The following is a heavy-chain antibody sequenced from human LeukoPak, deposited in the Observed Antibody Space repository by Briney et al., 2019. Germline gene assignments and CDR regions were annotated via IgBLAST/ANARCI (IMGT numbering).Heavy chain of an antibody. V-gene: IGHV3-21*01. CDR3: ARVEASGYDYGAFDY. J-gene: IGHJ4*02. CDR2: ISSGSTYM. CDR1: GVTFRSDT. D-gene: IGHD5-12*01. Sequence: PGGSLRLSCAASGVTFRSDTLNWVRQAPGKGLEWVSSISSGSTYMYYADSVKGRFTISRDNAKNSLYLQMNSLRAEDTAVYYCARVEASGYDYGAFDYWGQGTLDTVFS.